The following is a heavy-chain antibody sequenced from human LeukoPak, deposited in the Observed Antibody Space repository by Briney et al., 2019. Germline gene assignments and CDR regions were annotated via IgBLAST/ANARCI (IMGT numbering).Heavy chain of an antibody. CDR3: ARDLRIAAAGTSSGY. CDR2: ISAYNGNT. CDR1: GYTFTGYY. J-gene: IGHJ4*02. D-gene: IGHD6-13*01. Sequence: GASVKVSCKASGYTFTGYYMHWVRQAPGQGLEWMGWISAYNGNTNYAQKLQGRVTMTTDTSTSTAYMELRSLRSDDTAVYYCARDLRIAAAGTSSGYWGQGTLVTVSS. V-gene: IGHV1-18*04.